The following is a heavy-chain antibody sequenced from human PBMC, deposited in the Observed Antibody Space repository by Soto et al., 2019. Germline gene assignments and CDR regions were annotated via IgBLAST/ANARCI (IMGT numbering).Heavy chain of an antibody. CDR2: ISGSGGST. D-gene: IGHD6-13*01. J-gene: IGHJ5*02. CDR1: GFTFSSYA. Sequence: EVQLLESGGGLVQPGGSLRLSCAASGFTFSSYAMSWVRQAPGKGLEWVSAISGSGGSTYYADSVKGRFTISRDNSKNTLYLQMNSLRAEDTAVYYCAKHRGIAAAEQYNWFDPWGQGTLVTVSS. V-gene: IGHV3-23*01. CDR3: AKHRGIAAAEQYNWFDP.